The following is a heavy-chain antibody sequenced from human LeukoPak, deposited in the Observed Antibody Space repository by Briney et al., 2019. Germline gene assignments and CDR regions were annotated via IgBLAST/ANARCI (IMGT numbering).Heavy chain of an antibody. J-gene: IGHJ4*02. CDR2: ISSSSSYI. Sequence: GGSLRLSCAASGFTFSSYSMNWVRQAPGKGLEWISSISSSSSYIYYADSVKGRFTISRDNAKNSLYLQMNSLRAEDTAVHYCARADGSGSYYFGPLDYWGQGTLVTVSS. CDR1: GFTFSSYS. D-gene: IGHD3-10*01. V-gene: IGHV3-21*01. CDR3: ARADGSGSYYFGPLDY.